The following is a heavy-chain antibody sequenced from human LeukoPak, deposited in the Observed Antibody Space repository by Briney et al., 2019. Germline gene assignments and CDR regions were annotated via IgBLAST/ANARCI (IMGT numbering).Heavy chain of an antibody. J-gene: IGHJ4*02. CDR2: IRSKANCYAT. CDR1: GFTFSGSA. Sequence: GGSLRLSCAASGFTFSGSAMHWVRQASGKGLEWVGRIRSKANCYATAYAASVKGRFTISRDDSKNTAYLQMNSLKTEDTAVYYCRWQTVTTLGGDYWGQGTLVTVSS. CDR3: RWQTVTTLGGDY. D-gene: IGHD4-17*01. V-gene: IGHV3-73*01.